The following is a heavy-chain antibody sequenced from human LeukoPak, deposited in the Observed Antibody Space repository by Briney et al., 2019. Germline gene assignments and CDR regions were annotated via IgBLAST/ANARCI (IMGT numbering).Heavy chain of an antibody. CDR3: ARAPVTSCRGAFCYPFDY. D-gene: IGHD2-15*01. CDR2: INWNGGST. CDR1: GFTFDDSV. Sequence: GGSLRLSCAASGFTFDDSVMSWVRQAPGKGLEWVSGINWNGGSTGYADSVRGRFTISRDNSKNTLYLQMNRLRVEDAAVYYCARAPVTSCRGAFCYPFDYWGQGTLVTVSS. J-gene: IGHJ4*02. V-gene: IGHV3-20*04.